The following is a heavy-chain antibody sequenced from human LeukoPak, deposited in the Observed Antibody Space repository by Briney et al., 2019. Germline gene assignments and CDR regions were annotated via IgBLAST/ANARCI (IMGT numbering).Heavy chain of an antibody. CDR3: ARLMNGSPADY. CDR1: GGSISSYH. D-gene: IGHD1-26*01. J-gene: IGHJ4*02. V-gene: IGHV4-39*01. Sequence: PSETLSLTCTVSGGSISSYHWGWIRQPPGKGLEWIGSIYYSGSTYYNPSLKSRVTISVDTSRNQFSLKLNSVTAADTAGYYCARLMNGSPADYWGQGTLVTVSS. CDR2: IYYSGST.